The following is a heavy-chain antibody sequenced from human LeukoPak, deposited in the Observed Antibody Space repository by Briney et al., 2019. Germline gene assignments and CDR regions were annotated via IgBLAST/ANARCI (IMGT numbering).Heavy chain of an antibody. CDR2: IYYSGST. J-gene: IGHJ3*02. CDR3: ARDPWYGDPLGAFDI. CDR1: GGSISSSSYY. V-gene: IGHV4-39*07. Sequence: SETLSLTCTVSGGSISSSSYYWGWIRQPPGKGLEWIGSIYYSGSTYYNPSLKSRVTMSVDTSKNQFSLKLSSVTAADTAVYYCARDPWYGDPLGAFDIWGQGTMVTVSS. D-gene: IGHD4-17*01.